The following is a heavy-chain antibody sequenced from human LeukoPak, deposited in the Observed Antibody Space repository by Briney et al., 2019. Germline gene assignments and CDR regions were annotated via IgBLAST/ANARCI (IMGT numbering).Heavy chain of an antibody. Sequence: GGSLRLSCAASGFTFSSYEMNWVRQAPGKGLEWVSYISSSGSTIYYADSVKGRFTISRDNAKNSLYLQMNSLRAEDTAVYYCAIDRSYYDSSGYYWGQGTLVTVSS. D-gene: IGHD3-22*01. CDR1: GFTFSSYE. CDR2: ISSSGSTI. CDR3: AIDRSYYDSSGYY. V-gene: IGHV3-48*03. J-gene: IGHJ4*02.